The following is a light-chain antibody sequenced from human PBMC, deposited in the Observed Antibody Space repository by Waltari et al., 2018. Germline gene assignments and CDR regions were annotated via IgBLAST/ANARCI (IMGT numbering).Light chain of an antibody. CDR3: SAWDDRLITV. J-gene: IGLJ7*01. V-gene: IGLV1-40*01. CDR1: GSNIGADYY. Sequence: QSVLTQPPSASGAPGQTVTITCTGTGSNIGADYYVSWYRQFPGTAPKLLIYENSKRRSGFSDRFSVSKSGPSGSLTITGLQSEDEADYYCSAWDDRLITVCGGGTRLTVL. CDR2: ENS.